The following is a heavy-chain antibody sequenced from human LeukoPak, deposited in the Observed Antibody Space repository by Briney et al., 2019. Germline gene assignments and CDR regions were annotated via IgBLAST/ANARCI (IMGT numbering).Heavy chain of an antibody. Sequence: HPGGSLRLSCAASGFTFSSYGMHWVRQAPGKGLEWVSAIGTAGDTYYPGSVKGRFTISRENAENSLYLQMNSLRAGDTAMYYCARAGSGWYYFDYWGQGTLVTVSS. D-gene: IGHD6-19*01. CDR1: GFTFSSYG. CDR2: IGTAGDT. CDR3: ARAGSGWYYFDY. J-gene: IGHJ4*02. V-gene: IGHV3-13*01.